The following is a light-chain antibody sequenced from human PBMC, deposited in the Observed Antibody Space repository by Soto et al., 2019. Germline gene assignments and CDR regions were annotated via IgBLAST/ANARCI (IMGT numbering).Light chain of an antibody. CDR2: AAV. CDR3: QQTYSNPFT. Sequence: DIQMTQSPFSLSASVGDRVTIPCRASQSISSYLNWYQQKPGKTPKLLIYAAVSLQSGIPSRFSAYGSGTDFTLTISSLQPEDFETYYCQQTYSNPFTFGQGTRLEIK. CDR1: QSISSY. J-gene: IGKJ5*01. V-gene: IGKV1-39*01.